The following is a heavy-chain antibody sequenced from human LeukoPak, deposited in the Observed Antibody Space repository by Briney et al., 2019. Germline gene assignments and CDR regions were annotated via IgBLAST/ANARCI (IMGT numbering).Heavy chain of an antibody. CDR1: GFTFDDYA. V-gene: IGHV3-9*01. CDR3: AKDLYSSSY. Sequence: GGSLRLSCAASGFTFDDYAMHWVRQAPGKSLEWVSGISWNSGSIGYADSVKGRFTISRDNAKNSLYLQMNSLRAEDTALYYCAKDLYSSSYWGQGTLVTVSS. J-gene: IGHJ4*02. CDR2: ISWNSGSI. D-gene: IGHD6-6*01.